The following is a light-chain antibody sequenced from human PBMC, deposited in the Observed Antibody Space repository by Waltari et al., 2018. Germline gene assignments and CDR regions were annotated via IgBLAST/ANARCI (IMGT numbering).Light chain of an antibody. J-gene: IGLJ3*02. CDR2: YNSPSDK. V-gene: IGLV5-45*01. Sequence: QAVLTQPPSPPASPGASATIPYTLRSGIMFLTFNIYLYHHNPGSPPRYLLRYNSPSDKQQGFGVPSRFSGSKDVSANSGILLISGLQSEDEADYYCRIWYSAAWVFGGGTKLNVL. CDR1: SGIMFLTFN. CDR3: RIWYSAAWV.